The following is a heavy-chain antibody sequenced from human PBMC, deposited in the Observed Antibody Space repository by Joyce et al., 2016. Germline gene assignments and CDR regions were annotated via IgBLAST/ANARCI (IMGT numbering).Heavy chain of an antibody. Sequence: QVQLVPSGAEVKKPGASVKVSCKASGYTFTSYGISWVRQAPGQGLEWMGWISADNGNTNYAQKFKGRVTMTTDTSTNTAYMELRSLRSDDTAVYYCARDSPLEDGFDIWGQGTMVTVSS. D-gene: IGHD3-3*02. CDR2: ISADNGNT. V-gene: IGHV1-18*01. CDR1: GYTFTSYG. J-gene: IGHJ3*02. CDR3: ARDSPLEDGFDI.